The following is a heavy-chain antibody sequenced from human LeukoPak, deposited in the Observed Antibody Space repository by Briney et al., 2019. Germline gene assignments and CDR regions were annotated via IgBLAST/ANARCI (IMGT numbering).Heavy chain of an antibody. V-gene: IGHV1-69*13. J-gene: IGHJ3*02. D-gene: IGHD6-6*01. CDR1: GGTFSSYA. CDR3: ASVGQLADVDAFDI. Sequence: ASVKVSCKASGGTFSSYAISWVRQAPGQGLEWMGGIIPIFGTANYAQKFQGRVTITADESTSTAYMELSSLRSEDTAVYYCASVGQLADVDAFDIWGQGTMVTVSS. CDR2: IIPIFGTA.